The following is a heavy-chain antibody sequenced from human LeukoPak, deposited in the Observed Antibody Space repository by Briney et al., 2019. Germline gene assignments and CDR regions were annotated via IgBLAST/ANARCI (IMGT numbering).Heavy chain of an antibody. D-gene: IGHD1-26*01. J-gene: IGHJ4*02. CDR2: IWYDGSNY. Sequence: GGSLRLSCAASGFTFSSYGMHWVRQAPGKGLESVALIWYDGSNYYYADSAKGRFTISRDNSKNTLYLQMNSLRAEDTAVYYCARGSYSLDYWGQGTLVTVSS. V-gene: IGHV3-33*01. CDR1: GFTFSSYG. CDR3: ARGSYSLDY.